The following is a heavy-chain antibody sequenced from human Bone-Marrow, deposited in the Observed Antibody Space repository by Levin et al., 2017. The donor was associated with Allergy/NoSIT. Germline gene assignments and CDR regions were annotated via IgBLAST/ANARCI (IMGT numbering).Heavy chain of an antibody. CDR3: ARDRVVVVGLFQS. V-gene: IGHV3-23*01. J-gene: IGHJ5*02. Sequence: GESLKISCAASGFHFTTHAMSWVRQAPGQGLEWVSAISGSGDSTFYSGSVKGRFTISRDNSKNTFSLQMNNLRAEDTGIYYCARDRVVVVGLFQSWGQGTQVTVSS. CDR1: GFHFTTHA. D-gene: IGHD2-15*01. CDR2: ISGSGDST.